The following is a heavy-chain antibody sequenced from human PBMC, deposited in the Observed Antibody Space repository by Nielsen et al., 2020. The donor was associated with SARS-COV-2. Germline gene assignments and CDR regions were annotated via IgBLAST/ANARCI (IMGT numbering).Heavy chain of an antibody. D-gene: IGHD3-10*01. J-gene: IGHJ6*02. Sequence: WVRQAPGQGLEWMGWINTNTGNPTCAQGFTGRFVFSLDTSVSTAYLQISSLKAEDTAVYYCARDFSIWFGEFLEDNVPIYYYYGMDVWGQGTTVTVSS. V-gene: IGHV7-4-1*02. CDR3: ARDFSIWFGEFLEDNVPIYYYYGMDV. CDR2: INTNTGNP.